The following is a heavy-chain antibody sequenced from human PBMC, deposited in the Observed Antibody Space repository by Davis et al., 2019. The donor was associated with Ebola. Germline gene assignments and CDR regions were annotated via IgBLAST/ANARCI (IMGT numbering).Heavy chain of an antibody. CDR1: GFTFSDYY. CDR2: ISGSGGST. CDR3: AKDIRGGELLDAFDI. V-gene: IGHV3-23*01. Sequence: PGGSLRLSCAASGFTFSDYYMSWIRQAPGKGLEWVSAISGSGGSTYYADSVKGRFTISRDNSKNTLYLQMNSLRAEDTAVYYCAKDIRGGELLDAFDIWGQGTMVTVSS. J-gene: IGHJ3*02. D-gene: IGHD1-26*01.